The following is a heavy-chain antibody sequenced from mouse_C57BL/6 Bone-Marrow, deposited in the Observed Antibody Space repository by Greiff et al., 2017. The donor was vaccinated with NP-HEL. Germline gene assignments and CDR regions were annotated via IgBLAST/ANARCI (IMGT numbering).Heavy chain of an antibody. CDR2: IDPSDSYT. J-gene: IGHJ3*01. CDR1: GYTFTTYW. D-gene: IGHD1-1*01. Sequence: QVQLQQPGAELVKPGASVKLSCKASGYTFTTYWMQWVKQRPGQGLEWIGEIDPSDSYTNYNQKFKGKATLTVDTSSSTANMQLSSLTSEDSAVYYRARKAYDGHSYEFAYWGQGTLVTVTA. CDR3: ARKAYDGHSYEFAY. V-gene: IGHV1-50*01.